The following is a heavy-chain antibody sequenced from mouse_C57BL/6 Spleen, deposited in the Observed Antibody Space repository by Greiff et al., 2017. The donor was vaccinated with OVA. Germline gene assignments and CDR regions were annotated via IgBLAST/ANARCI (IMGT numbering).Heavy chain of an antibody. CDR2: IYPSDSET. D-gene: IGHD6-2*01. V-gene: IGHV1-61*01. CDR3: ARGVSGWYFDV. Sequence: QVQLQQPGAELVRPGSSVKLSCKASGYTFTSYWMDWVKQRPGQGLEWIGNIYPSDSETHYNQKFKDKATLTVDKSSRTAYMQLSSLTSEDSAVYYCARGVSGWYFDVWGTGTTVTVSS. J-gene: IGHJ1*03. CDR1: GYTFTSYW.